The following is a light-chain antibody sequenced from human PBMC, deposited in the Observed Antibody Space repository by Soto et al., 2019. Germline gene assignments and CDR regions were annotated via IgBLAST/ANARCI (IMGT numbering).Light chain of an antibody. CDR2: EGS. V-gene: IGLV2-23*03. CDR3: CSYAGSSTFVV. CDR1: SSDVGSYNL. J-gene: IGLJ2*01. Sequence: QSALTQPASVSGSPGQSITISCTGTSSDVGSYNLVSWYQQHPGKAPKLMIYEGSKRPSGVSNRFAGSKSGNTASLTSSGLQAEDDADYYCCSYAGSSTFVVFGGGTKVTVL.